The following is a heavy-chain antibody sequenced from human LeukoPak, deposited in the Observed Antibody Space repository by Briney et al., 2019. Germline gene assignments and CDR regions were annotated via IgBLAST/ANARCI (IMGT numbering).Heavy chain of an antibody. J-gene: IGHJ4*02. V-gene: IGHV5-51*01. D-gene: IGHD6-19*01. CDR2: IYPGDSDT. CDR3: ARLQGVSRGWSFDY. Sequence: GGSLRLSCAASGFTFSSYWMSWVRQVPGKGLEWLGIIYPGDSDTTYSPSFQGHVTISADKSTSTAYLQWNSLKASDTAMYYCARLQGVSRGWSFDYWGQGTLVTVSS. CDR1: GFTFSSYW.